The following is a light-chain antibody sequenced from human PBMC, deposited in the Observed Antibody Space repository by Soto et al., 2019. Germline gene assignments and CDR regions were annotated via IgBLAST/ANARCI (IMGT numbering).Light chain of an antibody. CDR1: QSVSSGY. CDR3: QHYGSSPPHS. J-gene: IGKJ2*03. CDR2: AAS. Sequence: EIVWTQSPGTLSLSPGERATLSCRASQSVSSGYLGWYQQKPGQAPRLLIYAASSRATGIPDRFSGSGSGTYFTLTISRLESEDFAVYYCQHYGSSPPHSFGQGTKVEIK. V-gene: IGKV3-20*01.